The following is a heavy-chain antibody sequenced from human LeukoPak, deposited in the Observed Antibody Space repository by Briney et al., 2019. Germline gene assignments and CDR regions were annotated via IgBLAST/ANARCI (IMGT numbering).Heavy chain of an antibody. CDR3: ARVPPGDYGDYYYFDY. V-gene: IGHV3-20*04. CDR2: INWNGGHT. CDR1: GFTFDDYG. J-gene: IGHJ4*02. D-gene: IGHD4-17*01. Sequence: GGSLRLSCAASGFTFDDYGIHWVRQAPGKGLEWVSGINWNGGHTNYADSVKGRFTISRDNAKNSLYLQMNSLRAEDTALYYCARVPPGDYGDYYYFDYWGQGTLVTVSS.